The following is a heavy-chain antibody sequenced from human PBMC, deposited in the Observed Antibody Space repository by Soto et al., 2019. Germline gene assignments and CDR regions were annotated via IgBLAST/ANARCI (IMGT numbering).Heavy chain of an antibody. CDR3: ARAIGPTLFDY. D-gene: IGHD3-22*01. CDR2: IGTAGDT. CDR1: GFTFSSYD. Sequence: SLRLSCSASGFTFSSYDMHWVRQGPGKGLEWVSAIGTAGDTNYAGSVKGRFTISRENAKNSLYLQMNSLRAGDTAIYFCARAIGPTLFDYWGQGTLVTVSS. V-gene: IGHV3-13*04. J-gene: IGHJ4*02.